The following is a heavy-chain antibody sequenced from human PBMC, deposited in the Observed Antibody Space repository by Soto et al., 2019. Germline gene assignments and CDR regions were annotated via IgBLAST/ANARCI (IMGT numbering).Heavy chain of an antibody. CDR1: GGSFSGYY. V-gene: IGHV4-34*01. D-gene: IGHD4-17*01. CDR3: ARGNYGDYVDY. CDR2: INHSGST. J-gene: IGHJ4*02. Sequence: PSETLFLTCAVYGGSFSGYYWSWIRQPPGKGLEWIGEINHSGSTNYNPSLKSRVTISVDTSKNQFSLKLSSVTAADTAVYYCARGNYGDYVDYWGQGTLVTVSS.